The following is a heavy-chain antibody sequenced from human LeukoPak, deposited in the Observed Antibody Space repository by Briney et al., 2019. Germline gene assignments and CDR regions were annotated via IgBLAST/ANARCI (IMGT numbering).Heavy chain of an antibody. V-gene: IGHV1-69*04. J-gene: IGHJ5*02. CDR3: ASARSGSYYDWFDP. CDR1: GGTFSSYA. Sequence: SVKVSCKASGGTFSSYAISWVRQAPGQGLEWMGRIIPILGIANYAQKFQGRVTITADKSTSTAYMELSSLRSEDTAVYYCASARSGSYYDWFDPWGQGTLVTVSS. D-gene: IGHD3-10*01. CDR2: IIPILGIA.